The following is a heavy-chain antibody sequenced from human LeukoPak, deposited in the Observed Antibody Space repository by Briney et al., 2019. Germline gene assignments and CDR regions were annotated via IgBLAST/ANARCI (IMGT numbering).Heavy chain of an antibody. D-gene: IGHD3-22*01. V-gene: IGHV3-21*01. Sequence: GGSLRLSCAASGFTFSSYSMNWVRQAPGKGLEWVSSISSSSCYIYYADSVKGRFTISRDNAKNSLYLQMNSLRAEDTAVYYCARAGYYYDSSGYYVFDYWGQGTLVTVSS. CDR2: ISSSSCYI. CDR3: ARAGYYYDSSGYYVFDY. CDR1: GFTFSSYS. J-gene: IGHJ4*02.